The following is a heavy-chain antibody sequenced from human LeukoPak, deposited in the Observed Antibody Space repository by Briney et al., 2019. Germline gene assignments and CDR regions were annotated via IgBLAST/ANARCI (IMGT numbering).Heavy chain of an antibody. J-gene: IGHJ6*03. Sequence: PGGSPRLSCAASGFTFSSYAMSWVRQPPGKGPEWIGSIYFSGNTYYNPSLKSRVTISVDTSKNQFSLKLSSVTAADTAVCYCATGSSRYYYYMDVWGRGTTVTVSS. CDR1: GFTFSSYA. D-gene: IGHD3-10*01. V-gene: IGHV4-59*05. CDR3: ATGSSRYYYYMDV. CDR2: IYFSGNT.